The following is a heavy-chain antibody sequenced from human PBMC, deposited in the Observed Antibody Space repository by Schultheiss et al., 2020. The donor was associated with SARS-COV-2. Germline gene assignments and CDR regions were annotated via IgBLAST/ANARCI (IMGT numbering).Heavy chain of an antibody. CDR1: GFTFSSYW. CDR2: INNDGSRT. J-gene: IGHJ4*02. D-gene: IGHD6-13*01. V-gene: IGHV3-74*01. Sequence: GESLKISCAASGFTFSSYWMHWVRQGPGKGPVWVSRINNDGSRTTYADSLKGRFTISRDNAKKTLYLQMKSLRVEDTAVYYCARGAIGTSWYEYWGQGTLVTVSS. CDR3: ARGAIGTSWYEY.